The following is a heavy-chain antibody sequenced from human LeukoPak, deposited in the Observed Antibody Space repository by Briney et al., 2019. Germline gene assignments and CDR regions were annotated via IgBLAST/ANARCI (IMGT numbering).Heavy chain of an antibody. CDR3: ARGLSGYVVDY. CDR2: IYYSGST. V-gene: IGHV4-39*07. J-gene: IGHJ4*02. D-gene: IGHD5-12*01. Sequence: SETLSLTCTVSGGSISSSSYYWGWIRQPPGKGLEWIGSIYYSGSTYYNPSLKSRVTISVDTSKNQFSLKLSSVTAADTAVYYCARGLSGYVVDYWGQGTLVTVSS. CDR1: GGSISSSSYY.